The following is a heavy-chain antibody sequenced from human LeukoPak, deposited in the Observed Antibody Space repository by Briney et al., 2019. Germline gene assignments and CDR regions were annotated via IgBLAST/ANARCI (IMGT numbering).Heavy chain of an antibody. CDR3: ARLPAANLDGFDI. D-gene: IGHD2-2*01. J-gene: IGHJ3*02. CDR2: IRNKVNSYTT. CDR1: GFIFSDHH. V-gene: IGHV3-72*01. Sequence: GGSLRLSCAASGFIFSDHHMDWGRQAPGKGLEWVGRIRNKVNSYTTEYAASVKGRFTISRDDSKNSVYLQMSSLTTEDTAVYFCARLPAANLDGFDIWGQGTMVTVSS.